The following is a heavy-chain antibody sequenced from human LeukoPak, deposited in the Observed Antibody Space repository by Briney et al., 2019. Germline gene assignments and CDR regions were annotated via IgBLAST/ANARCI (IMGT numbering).Heavy chain of an antibody. CDR1: GGSISSYY. CDR2: IYYSGST. CDR3: ARCSKAGIAAAGSPYYYYGMDV. Sequence: PSETLSLTCTVSGGSISSYYWSWIRQPPGKGRKWIGYIYYSGSTNYNPSLKSRVTISVDTSKNQFSLKLSSVTAADTAVYYCARCSKAGIAAAGSPYYYYGMDVWGQGTTVTVSS. V-gene: IGHV4-59*01. J-gene: IGHJ6*02. D-gene: IGHD6-13*01.